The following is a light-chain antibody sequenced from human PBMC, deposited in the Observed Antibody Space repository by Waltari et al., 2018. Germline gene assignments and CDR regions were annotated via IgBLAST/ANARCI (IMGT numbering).Light chain of an antibody. Sequence: SYELTQPPSVSASPGQTASITCSGDKLGDKYACWYQQKPGQSPVVVLYQDTKRPSGIPEGSSGSNSGNTATLTISGTQAMDEADYYCQAWDSSTYHVVFGGGTKLTVL. J-gene: IGLJ2*01. V-gene: IGLV3-1*01. CDR3: QAWDSSTYHVV. CDR2: QDT. CDR1: KLGDKY.